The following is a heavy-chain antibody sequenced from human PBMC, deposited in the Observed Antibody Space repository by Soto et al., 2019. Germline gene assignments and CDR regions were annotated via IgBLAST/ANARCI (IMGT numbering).Heavy chain of an antibody. CDR3: ARGPRYCSTTTCFSGVTWFDP. D-gene: IGHD2-2*01. Sequence: ASVKVSCKASGYTFTSYGISWVRQAPLQGLEWMGWLSSYNGNTNYAQKVQGRVTLTTDKSTRTTYMELRSMRSDDTAVYYCARGPRYCSTTTCFSGVTWFDPWGQGTLVTVSS. CDR1: GYTFTSYG. J-gene: IGHJ5*02. V-gene: IGHV1-18*04. CDR2: LSSYNGNT.